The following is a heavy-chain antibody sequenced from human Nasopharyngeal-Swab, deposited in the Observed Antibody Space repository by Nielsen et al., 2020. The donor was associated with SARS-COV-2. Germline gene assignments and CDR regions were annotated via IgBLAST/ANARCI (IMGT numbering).Heavy chain of an antibody. D-gene: IGHD4-17*01. J-gene: IGHJ4*02. Sequence: GESLKISCAASGFTFSSYWMHWVRQAPGKGLVWVSRINSDGSSTSYADSVKGRFTISRDNAKNTLYLQMNSLRAEDTAVYYCARQSADYGDYGWAFDYWGQGTLVTVSS. CDR2: INSDGSST. V-gene: IGHV3-74*01. CDR3: ARQSADYGDYGWAFDY. CDR1: GFTFSSYW.